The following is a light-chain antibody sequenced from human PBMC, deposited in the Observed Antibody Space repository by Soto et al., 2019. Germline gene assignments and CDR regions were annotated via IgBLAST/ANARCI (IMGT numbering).Light chain of an antibody. CDR2: KAS. CDR3: QQYNTYST. J-gene: IGKJ2*01. V-gene: IGKV1-5*03. Sequence: DIQMTQSPSTLSASVGDRVSITCRVSQSISDWLAWYQQKPGKAPKLLIYKASSLESGVPSRFSGSGSGTEFTLTISGLQPDDFATYYCQQYNTYSTFGQGTKLEMK. CDR1: QSISDW.